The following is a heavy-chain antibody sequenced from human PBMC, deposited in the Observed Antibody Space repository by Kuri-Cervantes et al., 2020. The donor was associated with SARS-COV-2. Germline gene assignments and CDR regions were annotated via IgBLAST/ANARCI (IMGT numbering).Heavy chain of an antibody. CDR2: IYTSGST. Sequence: SETLSLTCTVSGGSINSGNYYWSWIRQPVGKGLEWIGFIYTSGSTNYNPSLKSRVIISIDTSKNQVSLRLTSATAADTAVYYCGRVSWLQLWHRYSDSWGQGTLVTVSS. CDR3: GRVSWLQLWHRYSDS. CDR1: GGSINSGNYY. V-gene: IGHV4-61*02. J-gene: IGHJ4*02. D-gene: IGHD5-24*01.